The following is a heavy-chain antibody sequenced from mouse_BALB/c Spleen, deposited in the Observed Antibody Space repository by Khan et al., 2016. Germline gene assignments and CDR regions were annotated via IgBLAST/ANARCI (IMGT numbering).Heavy chain of an antibody. Sequence: QVQLEQSGAELAKPGASVKMSCKASGYTFTSYWMHWVKQRPGQGLEWIGYINPSTGYPEYNQKFKDKVTLTADKSSSTAYMQLSSLTSEDSAVYYCASGSGYGAWFAYWGQGTLVTVAA. J-gene: IGHJ3*01. CDR2: INPSTGYP. V-gene: IGHV1-7*01. D-gene: IGHD2-14*01. CDR1: GYTFTSYW. CDR3: ASGSGYGAWFAY.